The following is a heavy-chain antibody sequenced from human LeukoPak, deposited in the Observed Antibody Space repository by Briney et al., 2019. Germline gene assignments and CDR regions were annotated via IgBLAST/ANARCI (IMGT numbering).Heavy chain of an antibody. CDR2: ISDSGDAT. J-gene: IGHJ5*02. Sequence: PGGSLRLSCAASGFTLSSFAMSWVRQAPGKGLEWVSAISDSGDATHLADSVKGRFTISRDNSKNTLYLHMNSLRAEDTAVYYRASNPGRGDWFDPWGQGTLVTVSS. D-gene: IGHD3-10*01. V-gene: IGHV3-23*01. CDR3: ASNPGRGDWFDP. CDR1: GFTLSSFA.